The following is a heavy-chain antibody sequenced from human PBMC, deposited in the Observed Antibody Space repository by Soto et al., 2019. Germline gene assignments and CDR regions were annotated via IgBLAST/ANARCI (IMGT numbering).Heavy chain of an antibody. CDR1: GFTFSGFW. J-gene: IGHJ4*02. Sequence: EVQLVESGGGLVQPGGSLRLSFAASGFTFSGFWMSWVRQAPGKGLEWVANIKLEGSEKDYVDSVKGRFTISRDNAKNSLYLHMNSLRGEDTAVYDCANYSGSHHAFDFWGQGALVTVSS. CDR3: ANYSGSHHAFDF. D-gene: IGHD1-26*01. V-gene: IGHV3-7*01. CDR2: IKLEGSEK.